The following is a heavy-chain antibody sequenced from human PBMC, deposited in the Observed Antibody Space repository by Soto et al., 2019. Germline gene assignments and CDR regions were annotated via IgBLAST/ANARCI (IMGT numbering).Heavy chain of an antibody. Sequence: ASVKVSCKVSGYTLTELSMHWVRQAPGKGLEWMGGFDPEDGETIYAQKFQGRVTMTEDTSTDTAYMELSSLRSEDTAVYYCATRRGDFWSGPTPPHFDYWGQGTLVTVSS. J-gene: IGHJ4*02. V-gene: IGHV1-24*01. CDR1: GYTLTELS. CDR3: ATRRGDFWSGPTPPHFDY. D-gene: IGHD3-3*01. CDR2: FDPEDGET.